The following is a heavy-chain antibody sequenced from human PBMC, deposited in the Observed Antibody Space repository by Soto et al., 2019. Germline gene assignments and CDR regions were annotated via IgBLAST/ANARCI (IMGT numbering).Heavy chain of an antibody. CDR2: IIPIFGTA. CDR3: ARAYDFGVVIIPWFDP. D-gene: IGHD3-3*01. Sequence: QVQLVESGAEVKKPGSSVKVSCKASGGTFSSYAISWVRQAPGQGLEWMGGIIPIFGTANYAQKFQGRVTITADESTSTDYMELSSLRSEDTAVYYCARAYDFGVVIIPWFDPWGQGTLVTVSS. V-gene: IGHV1-69*01. CDR1: GGTFSSYA. J-gene: IGHJ5*02.